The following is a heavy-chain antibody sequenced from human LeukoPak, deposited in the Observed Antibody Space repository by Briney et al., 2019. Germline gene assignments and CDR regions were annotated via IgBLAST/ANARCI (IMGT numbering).Heavy chain of an antibody. V-gene: IGHV4-4*09. CDR3: ARPYSSGWSGAFDI. J-gene: IGHJ3*02. CDR2: IYTSGNT. Sequence: PSETLSLTCTVSGASISSYYWSWIRQPPGKGLEWIGNIYTSGNTNYNPSLKSRVAISVDTSKNQFSLKLNSVTAADTAVYYCARPYSSGWSGAFDIWGQGTMVTVSS. D-gene: IGHD6-19*01. CDR1: GASISSYY.